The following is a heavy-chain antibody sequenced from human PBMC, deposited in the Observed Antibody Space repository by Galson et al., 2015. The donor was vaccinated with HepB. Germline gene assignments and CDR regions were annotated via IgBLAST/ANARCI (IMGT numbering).Heavy chain of an antibody. CDR3: ARDSLRRFRHCSSTSCAISPDDAFDI. J-gene: IGHJ3*02. D-gene: IGHD2-2*01. CDR1: GFTFSSYG. Sequence: SLRLSCAASGFTFSSYGMHWVRQAPGKGLEWVAVIWYDGSNKYYADSVKGRFTISRDNSKNTLYLQMNSLRAEDTAVYYCARDSLRRFRHCSSTSCAISPDDAFDIWGQGTMVTVSS. V-gene: IGHV3-33*01. CDR2: IWYDGSNK.